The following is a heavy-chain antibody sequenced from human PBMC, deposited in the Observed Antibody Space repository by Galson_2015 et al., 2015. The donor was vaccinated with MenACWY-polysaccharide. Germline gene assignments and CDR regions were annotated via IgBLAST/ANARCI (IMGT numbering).Heavy chain of an antibody. CDR2: ISASGGSR. D-gene: IGHD2-15*01. CDR1: GFTFDDYA. J-gene: IGHJ6*02. Sequence: SLRLSCAASGFTFDDYAMHWVRQAPGKGLEWVSGISASGGSRYYADSVKGRCTISRDSSKNTLSLQMNSLRPEDTAVYYCAKDLRYCSGGSCYSYSYYYGMDFWGQGTTVTVSS. CDR3: AKDLRYCSGGSCYSYSYYYGMDF. V-gene: IGHV3-23*01.